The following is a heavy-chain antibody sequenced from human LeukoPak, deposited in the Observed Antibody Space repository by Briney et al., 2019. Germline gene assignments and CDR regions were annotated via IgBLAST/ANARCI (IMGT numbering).Heavy chain of an antibody. CDR2: IAGSSGYI. J-gene: IGHJ4*01. V-gene: IGHV3-21*01. D-gene: IGHD2-21*02. CDR3: ARDRGAYCGGDCYLGFDY. Sequence: GGSLRLSCAASGFTFSSYTMNWVRQAPGKGLEWVSSIAGSSGYISYTDSVKGRFTISRDNAKKSLYLQMTSLTAEDTAVYYCARDRGAYCGGDCYLGFDYWGRGTLVTVSS. CDR1: GFTFSSYT.